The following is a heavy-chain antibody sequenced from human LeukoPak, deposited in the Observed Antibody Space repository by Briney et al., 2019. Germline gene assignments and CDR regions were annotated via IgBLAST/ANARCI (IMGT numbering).Heavy chain of an antibody. D-gene: IGHD3-16*01. CDR1: GFTVSTNY. CDR3: AKRGVPDAFDI. V-gene: IGHV3-53*01. Sequence: GGSLRLSCAASGFTVSTNYMSWVRQAPGKGLEWVSIIYSGGSTFYADSVKGRFTISRDNSKNTLYLQMNSLRAEDTAVYYCAKRGVPDAFDIWGQGTMVTVSS. CDR2: IYSGGST. J-gene: IGHJ3*02.